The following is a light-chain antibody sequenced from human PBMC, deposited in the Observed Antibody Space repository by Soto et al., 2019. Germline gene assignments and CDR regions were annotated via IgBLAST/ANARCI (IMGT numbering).Light chain of an antibody. CDR1: QDIRGA. CDR3: QQFNSYPIT. V-gene: IGKV1-13*02. J-gene: IGKJ5*01. CDR2: DVS. Sequence: AIQMTQSPSSLSASVGDRVTITCRASQDIRGALAWYLQKPGKPPKLLIYDVSTLENGVPSRFSGGSSGTQFTLTISSLQSEYFGTYYCQQFNSYPITFGHGTRLEIK.